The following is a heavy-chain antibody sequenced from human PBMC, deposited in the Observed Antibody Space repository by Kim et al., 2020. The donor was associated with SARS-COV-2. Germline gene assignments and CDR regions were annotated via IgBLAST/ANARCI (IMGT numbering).Heavy chain of an antibody. J-gene: IGHJ4*02. CDR3: AINSGFDFGDEF. D-gene: IGHD5-12*01. CDR2: ISAYNENT. V-gene: IGHV1-18*01. Sequence: ASVKVSCKASGHTFTSYGITWIRQAPGQGLEWMGRISAYNENTDHAQKFKGRVILTTDRSTSTAYMDLRSLKSDDTAIYYCAINSGFDFGDEFWGQGTQVIVSS. CDR1: GHTFTSYG.